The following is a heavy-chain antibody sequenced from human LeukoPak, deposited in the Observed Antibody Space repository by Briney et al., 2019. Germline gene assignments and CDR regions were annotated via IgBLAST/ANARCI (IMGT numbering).Heavy chain of an antibody. V-gene: IGHV4-59*01. CDR1: GGSISPYY. D-gene: IGHD2-15*01. Sequence: SETLSLTCTVSGGSISPYYWSWIRQPPGKGLGWIGYIYYSGSTNYNPSLESRVTISVDTSINQFSLQLRSVTAADTAVYYCARIMQTPWGMDVWGQGTTVTVSS. CDR3: ARIMQTPWGMDV. CDR2: IYYSGST. J-gene: IGHJ6*02.